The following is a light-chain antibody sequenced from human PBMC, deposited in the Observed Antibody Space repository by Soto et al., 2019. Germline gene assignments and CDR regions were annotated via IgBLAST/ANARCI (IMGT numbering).Light chain of an antibody. Sequence: ATLSXSPGERATQSXXXXLSVSSYLAWYQQKPGQAPRLLIYDASNRATGVPARFSGSGSGTDFTLTISILEPEDFAVYYCQQRSNWSSITFGQGTRLEI. V-gene: IGKV3-11*01. CDR3: QQRSNWSSIT. J-gene: IGKJ5*01. CDR1: LSVSSY. CDR2: DAS.